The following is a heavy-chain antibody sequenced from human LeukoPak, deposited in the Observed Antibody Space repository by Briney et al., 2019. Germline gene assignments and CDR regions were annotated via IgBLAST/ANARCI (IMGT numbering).Heavy chain of an antibody. CDR1: GFTFSSYS. CDR2: ISSSSSTI. CDR3: ARGNDLRYCSSTSCYGGPGWFDP. J-gene: IGHJ5*02. V-gene: IGHV3-48*04. Sequence: GWSLRLSCAASGFTFSSYSMNWVRQAPGKGLEWVSYISSSSSTIYYADSVKGRFTISRDNAKNSLYLQMNSLRAEDTAVYYCARGNDLRYCSSTSCYGGPGWFDPWGQGTLVTVSS. D-gene: IGHD2-2*01.